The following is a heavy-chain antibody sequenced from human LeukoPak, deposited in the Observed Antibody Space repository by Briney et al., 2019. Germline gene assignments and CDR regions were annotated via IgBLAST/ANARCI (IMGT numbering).Heavy chain of an antibody. CDR3: ARGPSQILPYFDY. Sequence: SETLSLTCAVYGGSFSGYYWSWIRQPPGKGLEWIGEINHSGNTNYNPSLKSRVAISVDTSKKQFSLKLSSVTAADTAVYYCARGPSQILPYFDYWGQGTLVTVSS. V-gene: IGHV4-34*01. D-gene: IGHD2/OR15-2a*01. J-gene: IGHJ4*02. CDR1: GGSFSGYY. CDR2: INHSGNT.